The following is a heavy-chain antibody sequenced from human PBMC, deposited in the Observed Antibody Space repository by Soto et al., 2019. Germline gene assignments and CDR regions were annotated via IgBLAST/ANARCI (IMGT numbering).Heavy chain of an antibody. CDR2: INQDGGGT. CDR1: GFTFSSSF. CDR3: ERYFRGSGRYFFDY. V-gene: IGHV3-7*03. J-gene: IGHJ4*02. Sequence: GGSLRLSCVASGFTFSSSFMGWVRQAPGKGLEWVANINQDGGGTYYVDSVQGRFTISRDNAKDSLFLQLNSLRGEDTAVYYCERYFRGSGRYFFDYWGQGTRVTV. D-gene: IGHD6-19*01.